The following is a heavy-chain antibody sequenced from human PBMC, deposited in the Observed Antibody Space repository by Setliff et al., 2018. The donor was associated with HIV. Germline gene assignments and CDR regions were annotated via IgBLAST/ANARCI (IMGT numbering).Heavy chain of an antibody. Sequence: ASVKVSCKASGYTFTSYGVSWVRQAPGQGLEWMGWISAYNRNVNYSQKVQGRVTMTTDTSTSTAYMGLKNLKSDDTAVYYCARVLDPGIAVATHAFDIWGQGTMVTVSS. J-gene: IGHJ3*02. CDR2: ISAYNRNV. CDR1: GYTFTSYG. CDR3: ARVLDPGIAVATHAFDI. V-gene: IGHV1-18*01. D-gene: IGHD6-19*01.